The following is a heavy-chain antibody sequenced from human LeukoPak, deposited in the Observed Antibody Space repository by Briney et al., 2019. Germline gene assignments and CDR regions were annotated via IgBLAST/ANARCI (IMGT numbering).Heavy chain of an antibody. D-gene: IGHD2-21*01. CDR1: GYTFTSYD. J-gene: IGHJ3*02. CDR3: ARLDSAFDAFDI. CDR2: MNPNSGNT. V-gene: IGHV1-8*03. Sequence: ASVQVSCKASGYTFTSYDINWVRQAIGQGLEWMGWMNPNSGNTGYAQKFQCRVTITRNTSISTAYMELSSLRSEDTAVYYCARLDSAFDAFDIWGQGTMVTVSS.